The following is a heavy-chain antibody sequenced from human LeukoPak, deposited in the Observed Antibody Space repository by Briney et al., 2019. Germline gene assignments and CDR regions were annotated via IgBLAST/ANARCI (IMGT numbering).Heavy chain of an antibody. CDR1: GFTFSSYW. CDR3: ARGRPHGNDY. CDR2: INSDGSST. J-gene: IGHJ4*02. Sequence: GGSLRLSCEVSGFTFSSYWMHWVRQAPGTGLVWVSRINSDGSSTTYADSVKGRFSISRDNAKNTLYLQMNSLRVEDTAVYYCARGRPHGNDYWGQGTLVTVSS. V-gene: IGHV3-74*01. D-gene: IGHD4-23*01.